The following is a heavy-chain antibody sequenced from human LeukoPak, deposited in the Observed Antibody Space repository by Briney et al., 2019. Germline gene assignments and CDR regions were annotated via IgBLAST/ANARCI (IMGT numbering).Heavy chain of an antibody. J-gene: IGHJ4*02. D-gene: IGHD5-12*01. V-gene: IGHV3-7*01. CDR3: ASGGYSGYEPLDY. CDR1: GFTFSSYW. Sequence: GGSLRLSCAASGFTFSSYWVSWVRQAPGKGLEWVANIKQDGSEKYYVGSVKSRFTISRDNAKNSLYLQMNSLRAEDTAVYYCASGGYSGYEPLDYWGQGTLVTVSS. CDR2: IKQDGSEK.